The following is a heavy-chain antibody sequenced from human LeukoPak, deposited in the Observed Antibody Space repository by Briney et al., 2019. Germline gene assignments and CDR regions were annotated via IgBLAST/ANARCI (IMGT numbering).Heavy chain of an antibody. CDR2: IYSGGSA. CDR3: ARGTVTMVDY. CDR1: GFTVSSNY. Sequence: GGSLRLSCAASGFTVSSNYMSWVRQAPGRGLEWVSVIYSGGSAYYADSVKGRFTISRDNSKNTLFLQMNSLRAGDTAVYYCARGTVTMVDYWGQGTLVTVSS. D-gene: IGHD3-10*01. J-gene: IGHJ4*02. V-gene: IGHV3-66*01.